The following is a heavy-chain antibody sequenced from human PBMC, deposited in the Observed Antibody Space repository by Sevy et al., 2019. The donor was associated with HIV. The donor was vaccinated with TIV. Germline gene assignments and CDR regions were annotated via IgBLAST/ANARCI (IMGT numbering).Heavy chain of an antibody. CDR1: GYTFTDYF. D-gene: IGHD1-26*01. CDR2: IKPNSGGT. Sequence: ASVKVSCKTFGYTFTDYFIHWVRQAPGQGLEWMGWIKPNSGGTNSALKFRGRVTMTRDTAMNTAYMELNRLTSVDTAIYFCARDRPGTIGFDSWGQGTLVTVSS. J-gene: IGHJ5*01. CDR3: ARDRPGTIGFDS. V-gene: IGHV1-2*02.